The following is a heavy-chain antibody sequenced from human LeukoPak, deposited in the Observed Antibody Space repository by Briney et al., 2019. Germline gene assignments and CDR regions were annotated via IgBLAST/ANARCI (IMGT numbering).Heavy chain of an antibody. CDR1: GGSISSYY. CDR2: IYYSGST. J-gene: IGHJ6*02. V-gene: IGHV4-59*01. Sequence: SETLSLTCTVSGGSISSYYWSWIRQPPGKGREWVGYIYYSGSTNYNPSLKSRVTISVDTSKNQFSLKLSSVTAADTAVYYCARVGKSSGYEYYYYGMDVWGQGTTVTVSS. D-gene: IGHD3-22*01. CDR3: ARVGKSSGYEYYYYGMDV.